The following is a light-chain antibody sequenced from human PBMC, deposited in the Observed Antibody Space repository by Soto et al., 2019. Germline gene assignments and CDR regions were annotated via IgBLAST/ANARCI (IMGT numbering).Light chain of an antibody. J-gene: IGLJ1*01. Sequence: CTGTSSDVGGYNYVSWYQQHPGKAPKLMIYDVSNRPSGVSNRFSGFKSGNTASLTISGLHAEDEADYYCSSYTTSRTYVFGTGTKVTVL. CDR2: DVS. CDR3: SSYTTSRTYV. V-gene: IGLV2-14*03. CDR1: SSDVGGYNY.